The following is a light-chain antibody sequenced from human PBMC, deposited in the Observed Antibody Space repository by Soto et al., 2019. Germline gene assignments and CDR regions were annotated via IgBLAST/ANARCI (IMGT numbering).Light chain of an antibody. V-gene: IGKV3-20*01. CDR2: GTS. J-gene: IGKJ2*01. Sequence: EVVLTQSPGTLSLPPGARATLSCRASQTLRSNYLAWYQQIAGQAPRLLIYGTSSRATGIPDRFSGSGSGTDFTLTISRLEPEDFAVYYCQQYGSSPPRYTFGQGTKLEIK. CDR3: QQYGSSPPRYT. CDR1: QTLRSNY.